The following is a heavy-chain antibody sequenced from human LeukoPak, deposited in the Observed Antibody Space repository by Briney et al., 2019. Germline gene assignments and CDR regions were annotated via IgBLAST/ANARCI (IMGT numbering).Heavy chain of an antibody. Sequence: GGSLRLSCVASGFTFSSYGMHWVRQAPGKGLEWVAFIRYDGSNKYYADSVKGRFTISRDNAKNSLYLQMNSLRAEDTAVYYCARGLWFGEPSDAFDIWGQGTMVTVSS. CDR3: ARGLWFGEPSDAFDI. CDR1: GFTFSSYG. J-gene: IGHJ3*02. D-gene: IGHD3-10*01. CDR2: IRYDGSNK. V-gene: IGHV3-30*02.